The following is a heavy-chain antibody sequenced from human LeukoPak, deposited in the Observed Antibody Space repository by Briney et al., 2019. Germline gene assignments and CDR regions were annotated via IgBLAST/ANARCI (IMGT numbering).Heavy chain of an antibody. D-gene: IGHD2-15*01. J-gene: IGHJ4*02. V-gene: IGHV3-48*04. CDR3: ARDQGGGYSDY. CDR1: GFTFGAHA. Sequence: GGSLRLSCAASGFTFGAHAMNWVRQAPGKGLEWLSYISSSTSTIYYADSVKGRFTISRDNAQNSLYLQMNNLRAEDTAVYYCARDQGGGYSDYWGQGTLVTVSS. CDR2: ISSSTSTI.